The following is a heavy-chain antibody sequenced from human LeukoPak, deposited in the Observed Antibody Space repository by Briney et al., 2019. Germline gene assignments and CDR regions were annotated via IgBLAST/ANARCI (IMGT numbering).Heavy chain of an antibody. Sequence: GGSLRLSCAASGFTFDDYGMSWVRQAPGKGLEWVSGINWNGGSTGYADSVKGRFTIYRDNAKNSLYLQMNSLRAEDTALYHCARLGGSQEIDYWGQGTLVTVSS. CDR2: INWNGGST. V-gene: IGHV3-20*01. CDR3: ARLGGSQEIDY. CDR1: GFTFDDYG. J-gene: IGHJ4*02. D-gene: IGHD1-26*01.